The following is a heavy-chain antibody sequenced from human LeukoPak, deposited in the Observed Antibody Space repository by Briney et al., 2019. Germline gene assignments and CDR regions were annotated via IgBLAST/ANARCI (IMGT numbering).Heavy chain of an antibody. D-gene: IGHD6-19*01. Sequence: GGTLRLSCAASGFIFSSYGMTWARQPPGKGLEWVSGISGSGGTTYDADSVKGRFTISRDNSKNTLYLQMNSLRAEDTAVYFCAKDVVGQQWPENYWGQGTLVTVSS. V-gene: IGHV3-23*01. CDR1: GFIFSSYG. CDR3: AKDVVGQQWPENY. J-gene: IGHJ4*02. CDR2: ISGSGGTT.